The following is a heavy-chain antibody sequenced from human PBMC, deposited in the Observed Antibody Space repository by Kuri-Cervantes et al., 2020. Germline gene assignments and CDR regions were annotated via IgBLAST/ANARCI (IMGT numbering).Heavy chain of an antibody. CDR1: GGSISSGGYY. D-gene: IGHD3-10*01. CDR2: IYYSGSIYYSGST. CDR3: ARGVRWFGAPYYFDY. V-gene: IGHV4-31*03. J-gene: IGHJ4*02. Sequence: SETLSLTCTVSGGSISSGGYYWTWIRQHPGKGLEWIGYIYYSGSIYYSGSTYYNPSLKSRVTISVDTSKSQFSLKLSSVTAADTAVYYCARGVRWFGAPYYFDYWGQGTLVTVSS.